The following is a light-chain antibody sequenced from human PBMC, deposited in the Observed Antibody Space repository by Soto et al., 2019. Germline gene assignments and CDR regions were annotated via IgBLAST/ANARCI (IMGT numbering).Light chain of an antibody. J-gene: IGKJ4*01. CDR1: HDITDS. CDR3: QQYTSVPLT. V-gene: IGKV1-27*01. CDR2: AAS. Sequence: DIQMTQSPVFLSASVGDRVTITCRASHDITDSLAWYQVKPGKVPKLMMYAASSLPSGVPSRFSGGGFGTDFSLIISSLQPDDVATYYCQQYTSVPLTFGGGTKVEIK.